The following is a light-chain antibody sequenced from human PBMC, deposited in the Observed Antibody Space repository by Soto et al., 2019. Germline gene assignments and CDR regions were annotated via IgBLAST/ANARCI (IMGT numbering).Light chain of an antibody. CDR2: VAS. J-gene: IGKJ5*01. V-gene: IGKV3-11*01. Sequence: EIVLTQSPATLSLPPGERATLSCRASQSVSSYLAWYQQKPGQAPRLLIYVASNRATGIPARFSGSGSGTDFTLTISSLEPEDFAVYYCQQRSNWPPSITFGQGTRLEIK. CDR3: QQRSNWPPSIT. CDR1: QSVSSY.